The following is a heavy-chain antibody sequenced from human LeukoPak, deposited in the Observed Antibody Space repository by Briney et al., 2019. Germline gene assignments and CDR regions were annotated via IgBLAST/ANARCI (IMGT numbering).Heavy chain of an antibody. CDR2: IKQDESEK. D-gene: IGHD5-18*01. V-gene: IGHV3-7*01. Sequence: SGGSLRLSCAASGFTFCSNWMTWIRQAPGKGLEGVANIKQDESEKYYVDSVKGRFTISRDNAKNSLYLKMNSLRAEDTAVYYCARDTGGGYGCYDCWGQGTLVTVSS. CDR1: GFTFCSNW. CDR3: ARDTGGGYGCYDC. J-gene: IGHJ4*02.